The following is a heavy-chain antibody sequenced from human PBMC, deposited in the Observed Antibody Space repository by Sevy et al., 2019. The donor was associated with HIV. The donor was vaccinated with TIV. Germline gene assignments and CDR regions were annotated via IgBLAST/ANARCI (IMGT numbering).Heavy chain of an antibody. CDR2: ISGSGGST. D-gene: IGHD6-19*01. J-gene: IGHJ4*02. V-gene: IGHV3-23*01. Sequence: GGSLRLSCPVSGFTFSTYAMSWVRQAPGKGLDWVSGISGSGGSTFYADSVKGRFTISRDNSKHTLYLHMNSLRAEDTAVYYCAKEVHHSDGWTRPFDQWGQGILVTVSS. CDR3: AKEVHHSDGWTRPFDQ. CDR1: GFTFSTYA.